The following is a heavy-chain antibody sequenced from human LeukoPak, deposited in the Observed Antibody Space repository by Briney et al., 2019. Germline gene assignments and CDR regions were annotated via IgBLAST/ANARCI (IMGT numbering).Heavy chain of an antibody. V-gene: IGHV4-39*01. J-gene: IGHJ5*01. Sequence: SETLSLTCTVSGGSITISSYYWGWIRQPPGKGLEWIGSIYYSGNTYYNPSLKSRVTIPVDTSKHQFSLNLSSVTAADTAIYFCARGLLYSGSFARNWFDSWGQGTLVTVSS. CDR3: ARGLLYSGSFARNWFDS. D-gene: IGHD1-26*01. CDR1: GGSITISSYY. CDR2: IYYSGNT.